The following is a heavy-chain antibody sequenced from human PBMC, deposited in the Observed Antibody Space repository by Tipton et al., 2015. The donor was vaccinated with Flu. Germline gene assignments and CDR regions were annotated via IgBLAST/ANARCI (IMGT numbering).Heavy chain of an antibody. Sequence: QSGAEVKKPGSSVKVSCKASGGTFSSYAISWVRQAPGQGLEWMGGIIPIFGTANYAQKFQGRVTITADESTSTAYMELSSLRSGDTAVYYCARVGTRLRFLEWFDDWGQGTLVTVSS. D-gene: IGHD3-3*01. CDR1: GGTFSSYA. J-gene: IGHJ4*02. CDR2: IIPIFGTA. V-gene: IGHV1-69*01. CDR3: ARVGTRLRFLEWFDD.